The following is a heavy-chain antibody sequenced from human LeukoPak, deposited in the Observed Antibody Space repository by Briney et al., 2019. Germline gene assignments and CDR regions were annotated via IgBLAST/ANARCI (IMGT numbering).Heavy chain of an antibody. D-gene: IGHD6-13*01. J-gene: IGHJ4*02. CDR3: ARREYSSSWDY. CDR1: GGSISSASYY. Sequence: KPSETLSLTCTVSGGSISSASYYWGWIRQPPGKGLEWIGSISYSGSTYYNPSLKSRVTISVDASKNQFSLRLTSVTAADTAVYYCARREYSSSWDYWGQGTLVTVSS. V-gene: IGHV4-39*01. CDR2: ISYSGST.